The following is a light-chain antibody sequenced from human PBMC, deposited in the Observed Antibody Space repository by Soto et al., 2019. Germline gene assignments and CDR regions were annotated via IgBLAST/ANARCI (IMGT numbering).Light chain of an antibody. CDR3: QQGNSFPWT. CDR2: AAS. Sequence: HMTQSPSSESKSVGDRIIITCXASQGISSWLAWYQQKPGEAPKLLIYAASTLQSGVPSRFRGSGSGADFTLTISNLQPEDFATYYCQQGNSFPWTFGQGTKVDIK. CDR1: QGISSW. V-gene: IGKV1-12*01. J-gene: IGKJ1*01.